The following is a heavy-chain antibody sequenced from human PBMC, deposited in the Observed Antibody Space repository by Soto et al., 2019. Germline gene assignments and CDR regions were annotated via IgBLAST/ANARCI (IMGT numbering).Heavy chain of an antibody. V-gene: IGHV3-23*01. Sequence: SGGSLRLSCAASGFTFSSYAMSWVRQAPGKGLEWVSAISGSGGSTYYADSVKGRFTISRDNSKNTLYPQMNSLRAEDAAVYYCATQSGMYYYDSSGKPFDYWGQGTLVTVSS. CDR3: ATQSGMYYYDSSGKPFDY. CDR2: ISGSGGST. CDR1: GFTFSSYA. D-gene: IGHD3-22*01. J-gene: IGHJ4*02.